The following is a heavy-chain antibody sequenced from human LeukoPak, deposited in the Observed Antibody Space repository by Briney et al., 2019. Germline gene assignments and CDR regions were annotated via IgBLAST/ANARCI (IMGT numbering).Heavy chain of an antibody. CDR1: GFTFSTYG. CDR3: AKAGTQQWLLFVGVY. D-gene: IGHD6-19*01. Sequence: GGSLRLSCAASGFTFSTYGMLWVRQAPGQGPEWVALIRYDGSNKYCADSVKGRFTISRDNSKNTLYLQMNSLRVEDTAMYYCAKAGTQQWLLFVGVYWGQGALVTVSS. CDR2: IRYDGSNK. J-gene: IGHJ4*02. V-gene: IGHV3-30*02.